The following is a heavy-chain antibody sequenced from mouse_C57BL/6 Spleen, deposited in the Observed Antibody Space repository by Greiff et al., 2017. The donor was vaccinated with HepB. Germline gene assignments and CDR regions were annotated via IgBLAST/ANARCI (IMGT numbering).Heavy chain of an antibody. CDR2: IDPETGGT. V-gene: IGHV1-15*01. J-gene: IGHJ3*01. CDR3: TRRDYGSLWFAY. Sequence: LVESGAELVRPGASVTLSCKASGYTFTDYEMHWVKQTPVHGLEWIGAIDPETGGTAYNQKFKGKAILTADKSSSTAYMELRSLTSEDSAVYYCTRRDYGSLWFAYWGQGTLVTVSA. D-gene: IGHD1-1*01. CDR1: GYTFTDYE.